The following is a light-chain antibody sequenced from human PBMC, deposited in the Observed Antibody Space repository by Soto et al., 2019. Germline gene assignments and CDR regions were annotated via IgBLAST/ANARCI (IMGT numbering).Light chain of an antibody. CDR2: SNY. CDR1: SSNKGNKT. V-gene: IGLV1-44*01. J-gene: IGLJ1*01. CDR3: SAWDASLNGYV. Sequence: SVLTQPPSASGTPGQRGTLSCSGSSSNKGNKTVKWYQQLPGTVPKLLIYSNYQRPSGVPDRFSGSKSGTSASLAISGLQSEDEADYYCSAWDASLNGYVFGTGTKVTVL.